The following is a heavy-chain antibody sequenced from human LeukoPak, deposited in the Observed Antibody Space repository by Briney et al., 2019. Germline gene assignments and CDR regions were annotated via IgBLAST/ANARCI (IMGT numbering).Heavy chain of an antibody. CDR2: ISYDGSNK. V-gene: IGHV3-30-3*01. D-gene: IGHD3-22*01. CDR1: GLTFSSYA. J-gene: IGHJ3*02. CDR3: ARPTYYYDSSGYYPDAFDI. Sequence: GRSLRLSCAASGLTFSSYAMHWVRQAPGKGLEWVAVISYDGSNKYYADSVKGRFTISRDNSKNTLYLQMNSLRAEDTAVYYCARPTYYYDSSGYYPDAFDIWGQGTMVTVSS.